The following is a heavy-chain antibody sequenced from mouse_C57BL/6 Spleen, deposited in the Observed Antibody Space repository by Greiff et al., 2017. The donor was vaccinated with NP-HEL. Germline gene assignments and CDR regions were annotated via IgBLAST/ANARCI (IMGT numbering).Heavy chain of an antibody. CDR3: ARSGYYGSSGFAY. Sequence: QVQLQQPGAELVKPGASVKLSCKASGYTFTSYWMHWVKQRPGQGLEWIGMIHPNSGSTNYNEKFKSKATLTVDKSSSTAYMQLSSLTSEDSAVYYCARSGYYGSSGFAYWGQGTLVTVSA. J-gene: IGHJ3*01. CDR2: IHPNSGST. CDR1: GYTFTSYW. D-gene: IGHD1-1*01. V-gene: IGHV1-64*01.